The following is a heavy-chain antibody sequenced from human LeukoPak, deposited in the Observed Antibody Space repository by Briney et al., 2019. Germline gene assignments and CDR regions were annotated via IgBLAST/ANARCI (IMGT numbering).Heavy chain of an antibody. V-gene: IGHV3-48*04. D-gene: IGHD6-19*01. CDR2: ISSSGSTI. J-gene: IGHJ6*02. CDR3: AKDSQWLVRHDYYYGMDV. Sequence: GGSLRLSCTASGFTFSIYSINWVRQAPGKGLEWVSYISSSGSTIYYTDSVKGRFTISRDNAKNSLYLQMNSLRAEDTAVYYCAKDSQWLVRHDYYYGMDVWGQGTTVTVSS. CDR1: GFTFSIYS.